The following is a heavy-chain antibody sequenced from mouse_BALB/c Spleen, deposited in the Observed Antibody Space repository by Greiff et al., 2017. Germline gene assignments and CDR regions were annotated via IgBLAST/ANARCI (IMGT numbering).Heavy chain of an antibody. V-gene: IGHV5-17*02. J-gene: IGHJ4*01. CDR1: GFTFSSFG. Sequence: EVKLMESGGGLVQPGGSRKLSCAASGFTFSSFGMHWVRQAPEKGLEWVAYISSGSSTIYYADTVKGRFTISRDNPKNTLFLQMTSLRSEDTAMYYCARETMITTYAMDYWGQGTSVTVSS. CDR3: ARETMITTYAMDY. CDR2: ISSGSSTI. D-gene: IGHD2-4*01.